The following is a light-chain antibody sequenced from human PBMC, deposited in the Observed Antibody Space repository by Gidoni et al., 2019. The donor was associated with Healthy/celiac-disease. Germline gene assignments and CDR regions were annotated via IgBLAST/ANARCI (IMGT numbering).Light chain of an antibody. V-gene: IGKV2-28*01. J-gene: IGKJ4*01. CDR3: MQALQTPLT. Sequence: DIVMTQSPLSLPVTPGEPASISCRSSQSLLHSNVYNYLDWYLQKPWQSPQLLIYLGSNRASGVPDRFSGSGSGTDFTLKISRVEAEDVGVYYCMQALQTPLTFGGGTKVEIK. CDR2: LGS. CDR1: QSLLHSNVYNY.